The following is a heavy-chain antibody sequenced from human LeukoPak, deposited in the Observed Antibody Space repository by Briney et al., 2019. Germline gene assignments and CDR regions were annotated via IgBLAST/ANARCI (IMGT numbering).Heavy chain of an antibody. CDR2: INAGNGNT. D-gene: IGHD1-7*01. V-gene: IGHV1-3*01. J-gene: IGHJ5*02. Sequence: ASVKVSCNASGYTFTSYAMHWVREAPGQRLEWMGWINAGNGNTKYSQKFQGRVTITRDTSASTAYMELSSLRSEDTAVYYCARSYNWNYNWFDPWGQGTLVTVSS. CDR3: ARSYNWNYNWFDP. CDR1: GYTFTSYA.